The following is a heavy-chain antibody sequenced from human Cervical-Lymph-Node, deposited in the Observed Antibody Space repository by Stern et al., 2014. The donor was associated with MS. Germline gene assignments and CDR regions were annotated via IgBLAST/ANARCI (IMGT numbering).Heavy chain of an antibody. CDR3: ARAYSSSHYYFDY. Sequence: VQLVESGGGVVQPGRSLRLSCAASGFSFSRYAMHWVRQAPGKGLEWVALIWYDGSNPYYADSVPGRFTISRDHFKHTLYLQMNSLRAEDTAVYYCARAYSSSHYYFDYWGQGTLVTVSS. CDR1: GFSFSRYA. J-gene: IGHJ4*02. V-gene: IGHV3-33*01. D-gene: IGHD6-13*01. CDR2: IWYDGSNP.